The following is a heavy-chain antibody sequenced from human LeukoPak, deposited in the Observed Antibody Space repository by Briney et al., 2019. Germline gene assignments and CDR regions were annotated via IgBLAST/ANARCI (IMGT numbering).Heavy chain of an antibody. J-gene: IGHJ4*02. CDR1: GFTFSRYV. Sequence: PGGSLRLSCAASGFTFSRYVMSWVRQAPGKGLKWVANIKRDGSEHYYVGSVKGRFTISRDNAQNSLYLQMNSLRAEDTAVYYCARVGDLVVVPTPSYFDYWGQGTLVTVSS. D-gene: IGHD2-2*01. CDR2: IKRDGSEH. CDR3: ARVGDLVVVPTPSYFDY. V-gene: IGHV3-7*04.